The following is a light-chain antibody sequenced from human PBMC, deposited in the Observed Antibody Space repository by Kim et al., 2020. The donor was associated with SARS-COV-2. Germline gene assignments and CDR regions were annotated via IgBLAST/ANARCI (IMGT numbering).Light chain of an antibody. Sequence: GSVGDRVPITCRASQSISVWLAWYQQKLGKAPKLLIYRAYSLESGVPSRVSGSGSGTEFTLTIDSLQPDDFGTYYCQQYNTYPRTFGQGTKVEIK. V-gene: IGKV1-5*03. J-gene: IGKJ1*01. CDR1: QSISVW. CDR2: RAY. CDR3: QQYNTYPRT.